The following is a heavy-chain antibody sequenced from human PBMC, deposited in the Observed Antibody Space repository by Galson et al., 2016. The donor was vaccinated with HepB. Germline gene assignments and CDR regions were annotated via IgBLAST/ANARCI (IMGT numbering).Heavy chain of an antibody. CDR2: INNGGGT. CDR1: GGSFSGFY. V-gene: IGHV4-34*01. CDR3: VGGKLASGWPY. Sequence: SETLSLTCAVSGGSFSGFYCSWIRQSPGKGLEWIGEINNGGGTNYNPSLKNRVTISLDKSRNQFSLRLTSVTAADTAVYYCVGGKLASGWPYWGQGNLVRVSS. D-gene: IGHD4-23*01. J-gene: IGHJ4*02.